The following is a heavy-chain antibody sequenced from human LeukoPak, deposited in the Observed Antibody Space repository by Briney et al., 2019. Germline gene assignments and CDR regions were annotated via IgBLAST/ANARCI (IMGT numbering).Heavy chain of an antibody. CDR3: ARDSSGYDSTAYYGDY. J-gene: IGHJ4*02. D-gene: IGHD3-22*01. CDR1: VDTFTSYG. Sequence: GASVNVSFKASVDTFTSYGFTWVRQAPGQGLEWMGWISAYNGNTYYVKKVQGRVTMTTDTSTSTAYIELRSLRSDDTAVYFCARDSSGYDSTAYYGDYWGQGTLVSVST. V-gene: IGHV1-18*01. CDR2: ISAYNGNT.